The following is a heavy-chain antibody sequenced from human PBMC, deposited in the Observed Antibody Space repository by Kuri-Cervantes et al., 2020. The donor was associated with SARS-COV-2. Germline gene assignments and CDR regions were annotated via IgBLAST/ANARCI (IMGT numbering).Heavy chain of an antibody. CDR2: INPNSGGT. Sequence: ASVKVSCKVSGYTFTGYYMHWVRQAPGRGLEWMGWINPNSGGTNYAQKFQGRVTMTRDKSISTAYMELSRLRSDDTAVYYCARDLRAFHPPREAGAYYFDYWGQGTLVTVSS. D-gene: IGHD3-10*01. V-gene: IGHV1-2*02. CDR1: GYTFTGYY. CDR3: ARDLRAFHPPREAGAYYFDY. J-gene: IGHJ4*02.